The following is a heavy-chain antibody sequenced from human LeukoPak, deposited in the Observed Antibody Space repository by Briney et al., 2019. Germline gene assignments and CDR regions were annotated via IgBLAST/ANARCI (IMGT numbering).Heavy chain of an antibody. CDR1: GYTFPSYD. J-gene: IGHJ6*02. CDR2: MNPNSGNT. V-gene: IGHV1-8*01. Sequence: ASVKVSCKASGYTFPSYDINWVRRATGRGLEWMGWMNPNSGNTGYAQKFQGRVTMTRNTSISTAYMELSSLRSEDTAVYYCARFRSSFPAHNMDVWGQGTTVTVSS. D-gene: IGHD6-6*01. CDR3: ARFRSSFPAHNMDV.